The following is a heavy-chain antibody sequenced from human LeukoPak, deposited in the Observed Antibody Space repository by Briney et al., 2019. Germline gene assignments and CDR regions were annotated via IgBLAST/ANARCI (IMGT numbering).Heavy chain of an antibody. Sequence: ASVKVSCKAPGYTFTGYYMHWVRQAPGQGLEWMGRINPNSGGTNYAQKFQGRVTMTRDTSISTAYMELSRLRSDDTAVYYCASLGNYYDSSGYYSVFDYWGQGTLVTVSS. J-gene: IGHJ4*02. CDR2: INPNSGGT. CDR3: ASLGNYYDSSGYYSVFDY. D-gene: IGHD3-22*01. CDR1: GYTFTGYY. V-gene: IGHV1-2*06.